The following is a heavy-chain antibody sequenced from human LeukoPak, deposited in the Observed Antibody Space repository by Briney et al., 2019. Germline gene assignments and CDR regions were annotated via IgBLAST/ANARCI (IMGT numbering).Heavy chain of an antibody. V-gene: IGHV5-51*01. CDR3: ARPHIAAAGKETYYFDY. CDR1: GYSFTSYW. D-gene: IGHD6-13*01. CDR2: IYPGDSDT. J-gene: IGHJ4*02. Sequence: PGESLKISCKGSGYSFTSYWNGWVRQVSGKGLEWIGIIYPGDSDTRYSPSFQGQITISADKSIGTPYPQWSSLKASDTAMYYCARPHIAAAGKETYYFDYWGQGTLVTVSS.